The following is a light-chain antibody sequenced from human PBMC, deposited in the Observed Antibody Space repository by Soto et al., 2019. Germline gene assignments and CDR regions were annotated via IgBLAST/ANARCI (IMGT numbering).Light chain of an antibody. CDR1: QSVSSN. Sequence: EILRTQSPATLSVCPGVRAALSWRAGQSVSSNLAWYQQQPGQAPRLLIYGASTRATGIPARFSASGSATEFTLTISSLQSEDSAVYYCQQYNKWPWTFGQGTKVDI. V-gene: IGKV3-15*01. J-gene: IGKJ1*01. CDR2: GAS. CDR3: QQYNKWPWT.